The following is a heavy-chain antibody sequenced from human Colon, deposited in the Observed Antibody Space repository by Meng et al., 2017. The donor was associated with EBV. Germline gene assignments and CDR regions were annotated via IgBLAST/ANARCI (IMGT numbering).Heavy chain of an antibody. V-gene: IGHV3-11*01. CDR1: GFNFNDYY. CDR2: ISKMGDGI. Sequence: HVRRVRAGGGLLTPSACLSLSCTSPGFNFNDYYMTWSRQAPGKGLEWVAFISKMGDGISYAESVRGRFTISRDSATHSLYLQMNSLRAEDTAVYYCARDLGGPRDYWGQGTLVTVSS. CDR3: ARDLGGPRDY. J-gene: IGHJ4*02. D-gene: IGHD6-25*01.